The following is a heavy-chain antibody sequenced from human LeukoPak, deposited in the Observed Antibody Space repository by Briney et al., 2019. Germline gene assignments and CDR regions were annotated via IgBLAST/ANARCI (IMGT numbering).Heavy chain of an antibody. J-gene: IGHJ6*03. CDR3: AKMNGYMDV. V-gene: IGHV3-23*01. D-gene: IGHD1-1*01. CDR1: GFTFSSSA. CDR2: ISGSGSGT. Sequence: GGSLRLSCTASGFTFSSSAITWVRQAPGKGLEWVSGISGSGSGTYYADFVKGRFTISRDNSKNTMYLEMSSLRAEDTAVYYCAKMNGYMDVWGKGSTVTVSS.